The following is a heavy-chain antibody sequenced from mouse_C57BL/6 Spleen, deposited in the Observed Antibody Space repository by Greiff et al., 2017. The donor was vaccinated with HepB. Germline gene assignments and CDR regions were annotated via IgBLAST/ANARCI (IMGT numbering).Heavy chain of an antibody. CDR1: GFTFSDYG. CDR2: ISSGSSTI. CDR3: AATRGVYYAMDY. Sequence: EVQRVESGGGLVKPGGSLKLSCAASGFTFSDYGMHWVRQAPEKGLEWVPYISSGSSTIYYADTVKGRFTISRDNAKNTLFLQMTSLRSEDTAMYYCAATRGVYYAMDYWGQGTSVTVSS. J-gene: IGHJ4*01. V-gene: IGHV5-17*01.